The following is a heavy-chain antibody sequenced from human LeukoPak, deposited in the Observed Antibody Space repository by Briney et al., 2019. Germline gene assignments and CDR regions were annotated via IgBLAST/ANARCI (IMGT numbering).Heavy chain of an antibody. V-gene: IGHV4-59*08. D-gene: IGHD3-22*01. CDR3: ARHAYYDSSGYGD. CDR1: GDSISASY. J-gene: IGHJ1*01. Sequence: SETLSLTCTVSGDSISASYWSWIRQPPGKGLEWIGYIHYTGSSNYNPSLKSRATISLDTSRNQFSLNLISVTAADTAVYYCARHAYYDSSGYGDWGQGTLVTVSS. CDR2: IHYTGSS.